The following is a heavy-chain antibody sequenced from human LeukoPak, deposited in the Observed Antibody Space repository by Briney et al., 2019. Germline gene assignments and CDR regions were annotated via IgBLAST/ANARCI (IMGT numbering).Heavy chain of an antibody. V-gene: IGHV1-2*02. CDR3: ARGKSGYSH. D-gene: IGHD3-22*01. CDR2: INPHTGGA. J-gene: IGHJ4*02. Sequence: ASVKVSCKVSGYTFTENYIHWVRQTPGRGLEWMGLINPHTGGAKYTQNFQGRVTLTRDTASSTAYMHLSSLRSDDTAVYYCARGKSGYSHWGQGTPVTVSS. CDR1: GYTFTENY.